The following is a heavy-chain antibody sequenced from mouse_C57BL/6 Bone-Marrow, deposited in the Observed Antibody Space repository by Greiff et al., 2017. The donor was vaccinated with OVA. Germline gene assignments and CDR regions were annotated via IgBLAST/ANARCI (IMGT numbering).Heavy chain of an antibody. CDR3: ANYDYDGAMDY. V-gene: IGHV5-6*01. CDR1: GFTFSSYG. J-gene: IGHJ4*01. CDR2: ILILGSYT. D-gene: IGHD2-4*01. Sequence: EVKVVESGGDLVKPGGSLKLSCAASGFTFSSYGMSWVRQTQAPRMEWVATILILGSYTYYPDSVKGRFTISRDNAKNTLYLQMSSLKSEDTAMYYCANYDYDGAMDYWGQGTSVTVSS.